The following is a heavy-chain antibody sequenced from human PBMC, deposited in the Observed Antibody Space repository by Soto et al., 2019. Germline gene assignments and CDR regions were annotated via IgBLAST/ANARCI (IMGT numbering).Heavy chain of an antibody. V-gene: IGHV3-30-3*01. J-gene: IGHJ4*02. Sequence: VGSLRLSCAASGFTFSGYAMNWVRQAPGKGLEWVAVTSYDGTHKFYGDSVKGRFTISRDNSKNTLYLQMNSLRPDDTAVYYCARTRSPYSSNDYWGQGTLVTVSS. CDR3: ARTRSPYSSNDY. CDR2: TSYDGTHK. D-gene: IGHD6-19*01. CDR1: GFTFSGYA.